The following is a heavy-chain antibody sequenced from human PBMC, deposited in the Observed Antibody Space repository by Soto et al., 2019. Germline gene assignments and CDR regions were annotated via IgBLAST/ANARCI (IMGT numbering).Heavy chain of an antibody. CDR1: GYTFTGYY. D-gene: IGHD3-3*01. CDR2: INPNSGGT. J-gene: IGHJ6*02. V-gene: IGHV1-2*04. Sequence: GASVKVSCKASGYTFTGYYMHWVLQAPGQGLEWMGWINPNSGGTNYAQKFQGWVTMTRDTSISTAYMELSRLRSDDTAVYYCARDRGATYYDFWSGYYTGIGYYYGMDVWGQGTTVTVSS. CDR3: ARDRGATYYDFWSGYYTGIGYYYGMDV.